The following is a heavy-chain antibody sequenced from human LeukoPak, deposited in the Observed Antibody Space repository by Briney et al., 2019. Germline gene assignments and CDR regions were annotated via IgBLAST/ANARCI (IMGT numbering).Heavy chain of an antibody. CDR2: ISGSGGST. CDR1: GFTFSSYA. D-gene: IGHD6-6*01. Sequence: PGGSLRLSCAASGFTFSSYAMSWVRQAPGKGLEWVSIISGSGGSTYYADSVKGRFTISRDDSINTLYLQMNSLRAEDTAVYYCARDSSSYYFDYWGQGTLVTVSS. CDR3: ARDSSSYYFDY. J-gene: IGHJ4*02. V-gene: IGHV3-23*01.